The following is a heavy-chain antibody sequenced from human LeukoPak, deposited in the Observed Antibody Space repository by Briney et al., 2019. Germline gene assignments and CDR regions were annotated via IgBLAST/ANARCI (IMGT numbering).Heavy chain of an antibody. CDR2: INSGGTSI. D-gene: IGHD6-13*01. CDR1: GFTFSTYS. V-gene: IGHV3-21*01. J-gene: IGHJ3*02. Sequence: PGGSLRLSCAASGFTFSTYSMNWVRQAPGKGLEWISSINSGGTSIYYADSVKGRFTISRDNAKNSLYLQMNSLRVEDAAVYFCARFETAPGRGATDNVAAFDIWGQGTMVTVSS. CDR3: ARFETAPGRGATDNVAAFDI.